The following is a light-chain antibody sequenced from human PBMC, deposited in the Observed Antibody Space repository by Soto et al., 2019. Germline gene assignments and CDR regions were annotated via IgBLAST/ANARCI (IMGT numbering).Light chain of an antibody. CDR2: GAS. CDR3: QQYGSSPLYT. J-gene: IGKJ2*01. CDR1: QSVSSSD. Sequence: EIVLTQSPGTLSLSPGDRATLSCRASQSVSSSDIAWYQHKAAQAPRLLIYGASSSGTAIPDRFSGSVSWTDLRLTISRLEPEDFGAYYCQQYGSSPLYTVGQGTKLEI. V-gene: IGKV3-20*01.